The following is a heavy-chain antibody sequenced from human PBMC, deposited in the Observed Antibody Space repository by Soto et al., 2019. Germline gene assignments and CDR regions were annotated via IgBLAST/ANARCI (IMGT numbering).Heavy chain of an antibody. D-gene: IGHD3-3*01. Sequence: EVQLVESGGGLVKPGGSLRLSCAASGFTFSNAWMSWVRQAPGKGLEWVGRIKSKTDGGTTDYAAPVKGRFTISRHDSKNTLYLQMNSLKTEDTAVYYCTTVVKGYDFWSVYTNNWFDPWGQGTLVTVSS. J-gene: IGHJ5*02. CDR1: GFTFSNAW. V-gene: IGHV3-15*01. CDR3: TTVVKGYDFWSVYTNNWFDP. CDR2: IKSKTDGGTT.